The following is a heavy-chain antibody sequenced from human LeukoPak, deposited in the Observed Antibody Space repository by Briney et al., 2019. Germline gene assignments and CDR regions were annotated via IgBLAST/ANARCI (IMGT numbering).Heavy chain of an antibody. D-gene: IGHD3-9*01. J-gene: IGHJ3*02. V-gene: IGHV3-30*02. CDR3: ARDELGDILTGYPDALDI. Sequence: GGSLRLSCVAPGFTLGSYGMHWARQAPGKGLEWVAFIRYDGSDKYYADSVEGRFTISRDNSKNTLYLQMNSLRAEDTAVYYCARDELGDILTGYPDALDIWGQGTMVTVSS. CDR2: IRYDGSDK. CDR1: GFTLGSYG.